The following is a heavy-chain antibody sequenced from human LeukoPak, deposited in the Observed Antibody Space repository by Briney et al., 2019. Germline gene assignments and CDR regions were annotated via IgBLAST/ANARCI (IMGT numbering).Heavy chain of an antibody. V-gene: IGHV4-39*01. Sequence: SETLSLTCTVSGGSISSNSHYWGWIRQTPGKGLEWIGSILYSGTTYYNPSLKSRVTISIDTSKNQFSLKLSSVTAADTAVYYCARHLYSESYYFWGQGTLVTVSS. D-gene: IGHD1-26*01. J-gene: IGHJ4*02. CDR2: ILYSGTT. CDR3: ARHLYSESYYF. CDR1: GGSISSNSHY.